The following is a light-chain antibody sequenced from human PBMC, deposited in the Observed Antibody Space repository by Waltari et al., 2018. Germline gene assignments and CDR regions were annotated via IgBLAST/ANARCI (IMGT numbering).Light chain of an antibody. CDR3: CSYAGSSTFDVV. Sequence: QSALTQPASVSGSPGQSITISCTGTSSDVGSYNLVSWYQQHPGKAPKLRIYEVSKRPPGVSNRFSGSKSGNTASLTISGLQAEDEADYYCCSYAGSSTFDVVFGGGTKLTVL. J-gene: IGLJ2*01. CDR2: EVS. CDR1: SSDVGSYNL. V-gene: IGLV2-23*02.